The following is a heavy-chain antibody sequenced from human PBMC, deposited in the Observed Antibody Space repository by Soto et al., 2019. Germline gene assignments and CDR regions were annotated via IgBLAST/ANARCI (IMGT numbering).Heavy chain of an antibody. D-gene: IGHD2-21*01. CDR3: AKDQGIAGSFDY. J-gene: IGHJ4*02. V-gene: IGHV3-30*18. Sequence: GGSLRLSCAASGFTFSSYGMHWVRQAPGKGLEWVAVISYDGSNKYYADSVKGRFTISRDNSKNTLYLQMNSLRAEDTAVYYCAKDQGIAGSFDYWGQGTLVTVSS. CDR2: ISYDGSNK. CDR1: GFTFSSYG.